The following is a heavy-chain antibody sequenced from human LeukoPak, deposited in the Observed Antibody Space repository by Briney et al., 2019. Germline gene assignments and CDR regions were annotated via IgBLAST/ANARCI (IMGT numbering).Heavy chain of an antibody. CDR2: IYPGDSDT. J-gene: IGHJ4*02. Sequence: GESLKISCKGSGYSFTNYWIGWVRQMPGKGLEWIGIIYPGDSDTRYIPSFQGQVTFSADKSIKTAYLQWSSRKASDTAMYYCARRVDSYWFFDYWGQGTLVTVSS. V-gene: IGHV5-51*01. CDR3: ARRVDSYWFFDY. D-gene: IGHD1-26*01. CDR1: GYSFTNYW.